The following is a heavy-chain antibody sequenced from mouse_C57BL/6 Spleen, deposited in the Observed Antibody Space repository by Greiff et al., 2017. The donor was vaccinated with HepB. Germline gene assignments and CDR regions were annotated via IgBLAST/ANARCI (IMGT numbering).Heavy chain of an antibody. Sequence: QVQLQQPGAELVKPGASVKLSCKASGYTFTSYWMHWVKQRPGQGLEWIGMIHPKSGSTNYNEKFKSKATLTVDKSSSTAYMQLSSLTSEDSAVYYCATQRGYEYVFAYWGQGTLVTVSA. V-gene: IGHV1-64*01. CDR3: ATQRGYEYVFAY. CDR2: IHPKSGST. J-gene: IGHJ3*01. D-gene: IGHD2-4*01. CDR1: GYTFTSYW.